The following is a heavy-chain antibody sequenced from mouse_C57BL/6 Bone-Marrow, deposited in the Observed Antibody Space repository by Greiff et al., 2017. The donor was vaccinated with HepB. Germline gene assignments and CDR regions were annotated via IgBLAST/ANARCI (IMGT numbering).Heavy chain of an antibody. Sequence: EVKLEESEGGLVQPGSSMKLSCTASGFTFSDYYMAWVRQVPEKGLEWVANINYDGSSTYYLDSLKSRFIISRDNAKNIRYLQMSSLKSEDTATYYCARVYYYGSSYWYFDVWGTGTTVTVSS. CDR2: INYDGSST. D-gene: IGHD1-1*01. J-gene: IGHJ1*03. CDR1: GFTFSDYY. V-gene: IGHV5-16*01. CDR3: ARVYYYGSSYWYFDV.